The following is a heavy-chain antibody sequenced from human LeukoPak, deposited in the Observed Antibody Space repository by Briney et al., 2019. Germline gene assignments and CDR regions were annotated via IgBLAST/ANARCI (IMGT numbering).Heavy chain of an antibody. J-gene: IGHJ6*04. CDR1: GYTFSRYA. D-gene: IGHD6-19*01. CDR2: INAGSGNT. V-gene: IGHV1-3*01. Sequence: ASVKVSCKASGYTFSRYAMHWVRQAPGQRREWMGWINAGSGNTKYSLKFQGRVTITRDTSASTAYMELSSLRSEDTAVYYCASGQYSSGWYLGNYYYGMDVWGKGTTVTVSS. CDR3: ASGQYSSGWYLGNYYYGMDV.